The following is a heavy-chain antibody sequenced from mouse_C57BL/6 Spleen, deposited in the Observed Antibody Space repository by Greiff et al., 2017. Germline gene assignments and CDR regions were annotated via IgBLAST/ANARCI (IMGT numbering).Heavy chain of an antibody. J-gene: IGHJ4*01. D-gene: IGHD2-4*01. CDR2: IYPGDGGT. Sequence: QVQLQQSGPELVKPGASVKISCKASGYAFSSSWMNWVKQRPGKGLEWIGRIYPGDGGTNYNGKFKGKATLTADKSSSTAYMQLSSLTSEDSAVYFCAYDYGYAMDYWGQGTSVTVSS. CDR3: AYDYGYAMDY. CDR1: GYAFSSSW. V-gene: IGHV1-82*01.